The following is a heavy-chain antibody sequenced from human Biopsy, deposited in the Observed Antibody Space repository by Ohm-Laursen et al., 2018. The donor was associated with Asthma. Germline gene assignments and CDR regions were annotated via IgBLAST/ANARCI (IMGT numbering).Heavy chain of an antibody. CDR1: GFTFRSYA. D-gene: IGHD3-3*01. V-gene: IGHV3-30-3*01. J-gene: IGHJ4*02. CDR3: ARDVMEWYLPAFDF. CDR2: GGCYYDGDLK. Sequence: SLRLSCSASGFTFRSYAMHWVRQAPGKGLEWVAVGGCYYDGDLKYYADSVNGRFTVSRDDSKNTLYLQMNSLRPDDTAVYYCARDVMEWYLPAFDFWGQGTLVTVSS.